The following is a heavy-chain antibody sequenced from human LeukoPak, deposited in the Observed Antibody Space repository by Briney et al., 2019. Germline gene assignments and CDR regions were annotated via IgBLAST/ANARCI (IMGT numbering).Heavy chain of an antibody. CDR2: VYPGDSDT. CDR3: ARLIRGGGYCSGGSCLYYFDY. V-gene: IGHV5-51*01. Sequence: GESLKISCKGSGYTFTNYWIGWVRQMPGKGLEWMGIVYPGDSDTRYSPSFPGQVTISADKSITTAYLQWSSLKASDTAMYYCARLIRGGGYCSGGSCLYYFDYWGQGTLVTVSS. J-gene: IGHJ4*02. CDR1: GYTFTNYW. D-gene: IGHD2-15*01.